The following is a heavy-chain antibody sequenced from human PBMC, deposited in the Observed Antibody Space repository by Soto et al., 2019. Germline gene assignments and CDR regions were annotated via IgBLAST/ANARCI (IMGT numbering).Heavy chain of an antibody. CDR2: IYDSGST. D-gene: IGHD3-3*01. CDR3: ARWWSGSRQGFDP. J-gene: IGHJ5*02. V-gene: IGHV4-31*03. CDR1: GGSISSGDYD. Sequence: QVQLQESGPGLVKPSQTLSLTCTVSGGSISSGDYDWSWIRQHPGKGLEWIGYIYDSGSTYNNPSIKSRVNISVATSKNQFPLKLSSVTAADTAVYYCARWWSGSRQGFDPWGQGTLVTFSS.